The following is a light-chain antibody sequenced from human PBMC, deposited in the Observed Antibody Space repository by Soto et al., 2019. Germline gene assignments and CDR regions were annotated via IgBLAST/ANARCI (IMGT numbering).Light chain of an antibody. CDR1: QSVSDSQ. J-gene: IGKJ3*01. V-gene: IGKV3-20*01. Sequence: EIVLTQSPGTLSLSPGERATLSCRASQSVSDSQLAWYQQKPGQGPRLLIYGASSRATGIPDRFSGSGSGTDFTLTISRLEPEDFAVYYCQQYGSSLFTFDPGTKVDIK. CDR2: GAS. CDR3: QQYGSSLFT.